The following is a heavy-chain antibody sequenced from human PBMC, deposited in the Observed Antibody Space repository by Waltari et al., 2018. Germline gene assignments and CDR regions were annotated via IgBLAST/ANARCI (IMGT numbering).Heavy chain of an antibody. J-gene: IGHJ4*02. CDR2: ISGSGGSK. V-gene: IGHV3-23*01. CDR3: AKADGVLLWFGPLDY. Sequence: EVQLLESGGGLVQPGGSLRLSCAASGFTFSSYAMSWVRQAPGKGLEWVSAISGSGGSKYYADSVKGRFTISRDNSKNTLYLQMNSLRAEDTAVYYCAKADGVLLWFGPLDYWGQGTLVTVSS. D-gene: IGHD3-10*01. CDR1: GFTFSSYA.